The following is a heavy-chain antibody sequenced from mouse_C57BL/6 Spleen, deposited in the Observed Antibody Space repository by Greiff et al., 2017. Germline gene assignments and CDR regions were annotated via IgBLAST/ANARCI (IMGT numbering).Heavy chain of an antibody. V-gene: IGHV1-82*01. CDR3: ASSYLAWFAY. D-gene: IGHD1-1*01. J-gene: IGHJ3*01. Sequence: QVQLKESGPELVKPGASVKISCKASGYAFSSSWMNWVKQRPGKGLEWIGRIYPGDGDTNYNGKFKGKATLTADKSSSTAYMQLSSLTSEDSAVYFCASSYLAWFAYWGQGTLVTVSA. CDR2: IYPGDGDT. CDR1: GYAFSSSW.